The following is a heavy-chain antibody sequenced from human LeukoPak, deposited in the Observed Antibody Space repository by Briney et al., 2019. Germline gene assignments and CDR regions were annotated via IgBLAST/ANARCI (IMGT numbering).Heavy chain of an antibody. J-gene: IGHJ4*02. CDR1: GGSISSGNYY. CDR2: IHHSGST. D-gene: IGHD2-21*01. CDR3: ARDYHCGGGDCSWVDY. Sequence: SSETLSLTCTVSGGSISSGNYYWSWIRQPPGKGLEWIGYIHHSGSTYYNPSLNSRVTVSVDRSKNQFSLKMTSVTAADTAVYYCARDYHCGGGDCSWVDYWGQGTLVTVSS. V-gene: IGHV4-30-2*01.